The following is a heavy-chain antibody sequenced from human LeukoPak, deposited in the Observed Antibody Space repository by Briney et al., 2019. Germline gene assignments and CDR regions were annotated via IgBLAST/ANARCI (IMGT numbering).Heavy chain of an antibody. D-gene: IGHD4-17*01. CDR1: GFTFSSYW. Sequence: GGSLRLSCAASGFTFSSYWMSWVRQAPGKGLEWVANIKQDGSEKYYVDSVKGRFTISRDNAKNSLYLQMNSLRAEDTAVYYCAREPKPDYSDPGYWGQGNLVTVSS. J-gene: IGHJ4*02. CDR2: IKQDGSEK. V-gene: IGHV3-7*01. CDR3: AREPKPDYSDPGY.